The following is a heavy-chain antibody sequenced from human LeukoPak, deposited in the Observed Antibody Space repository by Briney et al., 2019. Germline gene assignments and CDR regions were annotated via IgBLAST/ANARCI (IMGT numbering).Heavy chain of an antibody. J-gene: IGHJ4*02. CDR1: GFTFTSYW. Sequence: PGGSLRLSCAASGFTFTSYWMSWVRQAPGKGLEWVANLNEDGTKKYYVGSVKGRFTLSRDNAENSLYLQLDSLRAGDSAVYSCARDGRDGFIDYWGQGTLATVSS. CDR3: ARDGRDGFIDY. V-gene: IGHV3-7*01. D-gene: IGHD5-24*01. CDR2: LNEDGTKK.